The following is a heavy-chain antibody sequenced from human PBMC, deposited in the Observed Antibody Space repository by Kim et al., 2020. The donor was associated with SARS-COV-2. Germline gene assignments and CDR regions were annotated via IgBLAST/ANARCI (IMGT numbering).Heavy chain of an antibody. Sequence: SETLSLTCAVYGGSFSGYYWSWIRQPPGKGLEWIGEINHSGSTNYNPSLKSRVTISVDTSKNQFSLKLSSVTAADTAVYYCARASSRYCSSTSCYKYYYGMDVWGQGTTVTVSS. CDR2: INHSGST. CDR3: ARASSRYCSSTSCYKYYYGMDV. V-gene: IGHV4-34*01. D-gene: IGHD2-2*02. J-gene: IGHJ6*02. CDR1: GGSFSGYY.